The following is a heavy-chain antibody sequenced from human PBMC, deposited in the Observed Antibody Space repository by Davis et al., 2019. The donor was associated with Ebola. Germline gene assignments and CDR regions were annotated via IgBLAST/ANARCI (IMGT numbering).Heavy chain of an antibody. CDR1: GYSFTSYW. D-gene: IGHD2-8*01. V-gene: IGHV5-10-1*01. J-gene: IGHJ3*02. CDR3: ARSLYRAFDI. Sequence: KVSCKGSGYSFTSYWISWVRQMPGKGLEWMGRIDPSDSYTNYSPSFQGHVTISADKSISTAYLQWSSLKASDTAMYYCARSLYRAFDIWGQGTMVTVSS. CDR2: IDPSDSYT.